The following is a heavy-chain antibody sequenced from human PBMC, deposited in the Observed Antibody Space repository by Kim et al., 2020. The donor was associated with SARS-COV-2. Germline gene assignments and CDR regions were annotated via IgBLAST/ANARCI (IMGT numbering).Heavy chain of an antibody. Sequence: GGSLRLSCAASGFTFSSYSMNWVRQAPGKGLEWVSYMSSSSSTIYYADSVKGRFTISRDNAQNSLYLQMNSLRDEDTAVYYCARALWDSSGYYISRSGFDYWGQGTLVTVSS. D-gene: IGHD3-22*01. CDR3: ARALWDSSGYYISRSGFDY. J-gene: IGHJ4*02. CDR1: GFTFSSYS. CDR2: MSSSSSTI. V-gene: IGHV3-48*02.